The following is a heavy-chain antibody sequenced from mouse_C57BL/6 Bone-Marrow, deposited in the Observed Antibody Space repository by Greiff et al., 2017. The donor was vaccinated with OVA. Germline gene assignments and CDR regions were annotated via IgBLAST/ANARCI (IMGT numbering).Heavy chain of an antibody. V-gene: IGHV5-6*01. J-gene: IGHJ2*01. CDR2: ISSGGSYP. D-gene: IGHD1-1*01. Sequence: EVKLMESGGDLVKPGGSLKLSCAASGFTFSSYGMSWVRQTPDKRLEWVAPISSGGSYPYYPDSVKGRFTISRDNAKNTLYLQMSSLKSEDTAMYYCARHGDYGSFFDYWGQGTTLTVSS. CDR3: ARHGDYGSFFDY. CDR1: GFTFSSYG.